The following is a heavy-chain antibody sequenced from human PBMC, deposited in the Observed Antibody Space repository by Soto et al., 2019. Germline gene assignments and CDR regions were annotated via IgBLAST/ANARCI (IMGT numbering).Heavy chain of an antibody. CDR3: ARVMVRDDAFDI. Sequence: PSETLSLTCTVSGGSISSYYWSWIRQPPGKGLEWIGYIYYSGSTNYNPSLKSRVTISVDTSKNQFSLKLSSVTAADTAVYYCARVMVRDDAFDIWGQGTMVTVSS. J-gene: IGHJ3*02. CDR1: GGSISSYY. D-gene: IGHD3-10*01. CDR2: IYYSGST. V-gene: IGHV4-59*01.